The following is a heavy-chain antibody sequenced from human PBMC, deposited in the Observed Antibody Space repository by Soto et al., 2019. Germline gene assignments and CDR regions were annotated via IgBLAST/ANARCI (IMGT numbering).Heavy chain of an antibody. Sequence: QLQLQESGPGLVKPSETLSLSCTVSGGSISGSSYYWGWIRQPPGKGLEWIGSFYFSGSPYNNPSLKSRVTLSVDTSKNQFSLNLSSVTAADTAVYYCARLLVAAAHTDYWGQGTLVTVSS. CDR1: GGSISGSSYY. V-gene: IGHV4-39*01. CDR3: ARLLVAAAHTDY. J-gene: IGHJ4*02. D-gene: IGHD1-26*01. CDR2: FYFSGSP.